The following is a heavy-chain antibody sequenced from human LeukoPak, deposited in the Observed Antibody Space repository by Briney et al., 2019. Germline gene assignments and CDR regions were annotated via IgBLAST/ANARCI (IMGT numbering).Heavy chain of an antibody. CDR2: SIPIFGTA. V-gene: IGHV1-69*01. D-gene: IGHD2-2*01. J-gene: IGHJ3*02. Sequence: ESSVTVSCMASGGTFISYAISWVRQAPAQGLEWMGGSIPIFGTANYAQKFQGRVTITADESTSTAYMELSSLRSEDTAVYYCASILHYCSSTSCHNDAFDIWGQGTMVTVSS. CDR3: ASILHYCSSTSCHNDAFDI. CDR1: GGTFISYA.